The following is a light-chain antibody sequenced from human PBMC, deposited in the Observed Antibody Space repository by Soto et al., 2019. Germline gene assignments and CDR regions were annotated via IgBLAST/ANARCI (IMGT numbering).Light chain of an antibody. CDR3: AAWDDSLSAHVV. V-gene: IGLV1-44*01. CDR2: TDN. J-gene: IGLJ2*01. CDR1: SSNIGSYT. Sequence: QAVVTQPPSASGTPGQRVTISCSGSSSNIGSYTVNWYQQLPGTAPKLLIFTDNQRPSGVPDRFSGSKSGTSASLAISGLQSEDEADYYCAAWDDSLSAHVVFGGGTKLTVL.